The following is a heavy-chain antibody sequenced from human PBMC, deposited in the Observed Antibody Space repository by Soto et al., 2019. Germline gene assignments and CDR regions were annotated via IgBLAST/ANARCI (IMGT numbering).Heavy chain of an antibody. CDR1: GGSISSSSYY. CDR2: IYYSGST. CDR3: ARSRITIFGVGTVDY. J-gene: IGHJ4*02. D-gene: IGHD3-3*01. V-gene: IGHV4-39*01. Sequence: SETLSLTCTVSGGSISSSSYYWGWIRQPPGKGLEWIGSIYYSGSTYYNPSLKSRVTISVDTSKNQFSLKLSSVTAADTAVYYCARSRITIFGVGTVDYWGQGTLVTVSS.